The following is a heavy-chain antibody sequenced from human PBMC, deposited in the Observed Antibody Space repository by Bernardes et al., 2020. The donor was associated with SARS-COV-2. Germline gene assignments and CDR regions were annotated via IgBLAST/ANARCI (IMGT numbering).Heavy chain of an antibody. CDR2: IGGRGIAT. CDR1: GFTLRDYA. J-gene: IGHJ4*02. Sequence: GWSLRLSCTVSGFTLRDYAMGWVRQAPRKGLEWVSAIGGRGIATYYADSVKGRFTISRDTSKNALFLQMNSLRAEDTAFYYCAKYAGGSYYTYFDSWGQGTLVTVS. V-gene: IGHV3-23*01. D-gene: IGHD1-26*01. CDR3: AKYAGGSYYTYFDS.